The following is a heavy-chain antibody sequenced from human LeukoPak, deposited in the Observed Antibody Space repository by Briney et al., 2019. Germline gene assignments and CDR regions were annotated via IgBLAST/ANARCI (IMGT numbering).Heavy chain of an antibody. CDR2: INHSGST. Sequence: PSETLSLTCAVYGGSFSGYYWSWIRQPPGKGLEWIGEINHSGSTNYNPSLKSRVTISVDTSKNQFFLKLSSVTAADTAVYYCARSSGYCSSTGCFDYWGQGTLVTVSS. CDR1: GGSFSGYY. J-gene: IGHJ4*02. V-gene: IGHV4-34*01. CDR3: ARSSGYCSSTGCFDY. D-gene: IGHD2-2*01.